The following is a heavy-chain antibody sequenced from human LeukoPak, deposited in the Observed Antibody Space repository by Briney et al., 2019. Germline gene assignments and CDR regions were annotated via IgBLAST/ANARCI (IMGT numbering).Heavy chain of an antibody. J-gene: IGHJ6*02. CDR2: IKADGSEK. Sequence: GGSLRLSCTASGFTFSNFWMNWVRQAPGKGLEWVANIKADGSEKYYVDSVKGRFTISRDNAKNSMYLQMNSLRAEDTAVYYCARAKGMDVWGQGTTVTVSS. CDR3: ARAKGMDV. V-gene: IGHV3-7*01. CDR1: GFTFSNFW.